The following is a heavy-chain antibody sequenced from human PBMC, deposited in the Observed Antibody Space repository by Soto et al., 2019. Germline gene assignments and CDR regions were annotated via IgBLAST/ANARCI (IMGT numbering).Heavy chain of an antibody. CDR2: INHSGST. Sequence: SETLFLTCAVYGGSFSGYYWSWIRQPPGKGLEWIGEINHSGSTNYNPSLKSRVTISVDTSKNQFSLKLSSVTAADTAVYYCARGPWTLWFGEPEYYFDYWGQGTLVTVSS. CDR3: ARGPWTLWFGEPEYYFDY. CDR1: GGSFSGYY. V-gene: IGHV4-34*01. D-gene: IGHD3-10*01. J-gene: IGHJ4*02.